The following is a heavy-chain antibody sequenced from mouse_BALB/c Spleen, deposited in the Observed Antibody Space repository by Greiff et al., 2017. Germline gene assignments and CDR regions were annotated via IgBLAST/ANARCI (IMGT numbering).Heavy chain of an antibody. CDR3: ARDAEDYDGAMDY. CDR2: SRNKANDYTT. Sequence: EVKVVESGGGLVQPGGSLRLSCATSGFTFSDFYMEWVRQPPGKRLEWIAASRNKANDYTTEYSASVKGRFIVSRDTSQSILYLQMNTLRAEDTAIYYCARDAEDYDGAMDYWGQGTSVTVSS. D-gene: IGHD2-4*01. J-gene: IGHJ4*01. CDR1: GFTFSDFY. V-gene: IGHV7-1*02.